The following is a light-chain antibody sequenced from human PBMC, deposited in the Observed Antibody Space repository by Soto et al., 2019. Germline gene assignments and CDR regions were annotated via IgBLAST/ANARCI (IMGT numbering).Light chain of an antibody. CDR3: AAWDDSLNEYV. V-gene: IGLV1-44*01. J-gene: IGLJ1*01. CDR1: SSNIGGNT. Sequence: QLVLTQPPSASGTPGQRVTISCSGSSSNIGGNTINWYQQPPGTAPKLLIYRSNQRPSGVPARFSGSQSGTSASLAISGLQSEDEADYYCAAWDDSLNEYVFGNGTKVTVL. CDR2: RSN.